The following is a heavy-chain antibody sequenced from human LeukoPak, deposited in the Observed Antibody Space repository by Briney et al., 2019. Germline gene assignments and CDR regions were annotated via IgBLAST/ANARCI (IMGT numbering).Heavy chain of an antibody. Sequence: GGSLRLSCAASGFTFSSYGMNWVRQAPGKGLEWVSYVSSGSSTIYFADSVRGRFTISRDNAKNSLYLQMNSLRAEDTALYYCAKSHYDYVWGSYYYFDYWGQGTLVTVSS. CDR3: AKSHYDYVWGSYYYFDY. D-gene: IGHD3-16*01. CDR1: GFTFSSYG. CDR2: VSSGSSTI. J-gene: IGHJ4*02. V-gene: IGHV3-48*04.